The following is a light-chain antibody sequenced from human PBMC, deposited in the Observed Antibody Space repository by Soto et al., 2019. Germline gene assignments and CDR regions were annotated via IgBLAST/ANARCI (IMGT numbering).Light chain of an antibody. Sequence: QCVLTQPPSVCGAPGQRVTISCTGGSSNIGAGYDVQWYQQVPGTAPRLLIYGNNNRPSGVPERFSGSNSGTSASLAISGLQADDELDYYCQSYDTGLGGYVFGTGTKLTVL. V-gene: IGLV1-40*01. J-gene: IGLJ1*01. CDR1: SSNIGAGYD. CDR3: QSYDTGLGGYV. CDR2: GNN.